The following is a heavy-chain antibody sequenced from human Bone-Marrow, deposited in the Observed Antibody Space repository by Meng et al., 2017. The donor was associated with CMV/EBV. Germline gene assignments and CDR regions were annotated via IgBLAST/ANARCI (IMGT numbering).Heavy chain of an antibody. Sequence: SLWVSCKPPGGPFSNYAINGVRQAPGQGLEWMGGIIPILGITNYAQRFQGRVTITADKSTNTAYMALSSLRSEDTAVYYCARLFASDYYSDYYYGMDVWGQGTTVTVSS. V-gene: IGHV1-69*10. CDR3: ARLFASDYYSDYYYGMDV. J-gene: IGHJ6*02. CDR1: GGPFSNYA. CDR2: IIPILGIT. D-gene: IGHD3-22*01.